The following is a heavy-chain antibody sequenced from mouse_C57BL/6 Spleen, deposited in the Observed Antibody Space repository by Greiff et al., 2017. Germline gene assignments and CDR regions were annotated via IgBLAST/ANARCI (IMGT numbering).Heavy chain of an antibody. CDR2: IDPSDSYT. D-gene: IGHD2-12*01. Sequence: QVQLQQPGAELVMPGASVKLSCTASGYTFTSYWMHWVKQRPGQGLEWIGEIDPSDSYTNYNQKFKGKSTLTVDKSSSTAYMQLSSLTSEDSAVYYCAREKDYNYAMDYWGQGTSVTVSS. CDR1: GYTFTSYW. V-gene: IGHV1-69*01. CDR3: AREKDYNYAMDY. J-gene: IGHJ4*01.